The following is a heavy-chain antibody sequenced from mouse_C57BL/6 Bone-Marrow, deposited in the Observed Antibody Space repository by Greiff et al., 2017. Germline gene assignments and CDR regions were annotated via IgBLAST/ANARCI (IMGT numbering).Heavy chain of an antibody. CDR1: GFTFSSYA. CDR2: MSDGGSYT. J-gene: IGHJ2*01. D-gene: IGHD3-3*01. CDR3: ARDPPGTDYCDY. V-gene: IGHV5-4*01. Sequence: EVQVVESGGGLVKPGGSLKLSCAASGFTFSSYALSWVRQTPEKRLEWVATMSDGGSYTYYPDNVKGRFTISRDNAKNNLYLQMSHLKSDDTAMYYCARDPPGTDYCDYWGQGTTLTVSS.